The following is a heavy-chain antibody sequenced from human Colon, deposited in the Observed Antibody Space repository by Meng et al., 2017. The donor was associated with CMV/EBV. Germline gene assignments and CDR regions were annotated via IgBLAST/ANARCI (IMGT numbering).Heavy chain of an antibody. J-gene: IGHJ4*02. CDR2: TSFDGGHA. CDR3: APDGGLRVANYFEH. D-gene: IGHD5-12*01. Sequence: GESLKISCEVSGLTFNNYGMHWVRQAPGKGLEWVAFTSFDGGHANLADSVKGRFTISRDNSKNRPYLQMSSLRGDDTAVYYCAPDGGLRVANYFEHWGQGTLVTVSS. V-gene: IGHV3-30*13. CDR1: GLTFNNYG.